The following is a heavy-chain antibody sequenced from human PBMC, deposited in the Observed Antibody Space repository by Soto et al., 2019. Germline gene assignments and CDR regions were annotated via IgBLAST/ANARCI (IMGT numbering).Heavy chain of an antibody. CDR3: ARDRGAVTGQYFDY. J-gene: IGHJ4*02. D-gene: IGHD6-19*01. CDR2: ISSSGTSA. Sequence: QVQLEESGGGLVKPGGSLRLSCAASGFTFIAYYMSWIRQAPGKGLEYISYISSSGTSANYADSVKGRFTSSRDNAKNSLYLQMNSLRGEDTGVYYCARDRGAVTGQYFDYWGQGALVTVSS. CDR1: GFTFIAYY. V-gene: IGHV3-11*05.